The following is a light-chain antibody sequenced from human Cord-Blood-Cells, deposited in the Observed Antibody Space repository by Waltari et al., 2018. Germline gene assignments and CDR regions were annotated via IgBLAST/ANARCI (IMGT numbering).Light chain of an antibody. J-gene: IGLJ2*01. CDR3: CSYAGSSTVV. V-gene: IGLV2-23*01. Sequence: QSALTQPASVSGSPGQSTTISCTGTSSDVGSYNLVSWYHQHPGKAPKLMIYEGSKRPSGVSNRFSGSKSGNTASLTISGLQAEDEADYYCCSYAGSSTVVFGGGTKLTVL. CDR1: SSDVGSYNL. CDR2: EGS.